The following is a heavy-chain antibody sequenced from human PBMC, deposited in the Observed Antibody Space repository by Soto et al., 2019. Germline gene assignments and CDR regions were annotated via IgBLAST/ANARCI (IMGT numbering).Heavy chain of an antibody. Sequence: GGSLRLSCAASGFTFSNAWMNWVRQAPGKGLEWVGRIKSKTDGGTTDYAAPVKGRFTISRDDSKNTLYLQMNSLKTEDTAVYYCTTDLAYSYGFRGVYWGQGTLVTVSS. D-gene: IGHD5-18*01. CDR2: IKSKTDGGTT. CDR3: TTDLAYSYGFRGVY. J-gene: IGHJ4*02. CDR1: GFTFSNAW. V-gene: IGHV3-15*07.